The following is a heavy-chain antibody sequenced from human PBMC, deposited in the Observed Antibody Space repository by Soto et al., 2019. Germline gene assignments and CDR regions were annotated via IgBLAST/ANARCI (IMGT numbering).Heavy chain of an antibody. CDR2: ISSNGGST. V-gene: IGHV3-64*01. CDR1: GFTFSNYA. D-gene: IGHD2-8*01. J-gene: IGHJ4*02. Sequence: GGSLRLSCAASGFTFSNYAMHWVRQAPGKGLEFVSAISSNGGSTFYANSMKGRFTISRDNSKNTLYLQMGSLRAEDMAVHYCARDRCTNGVCYAPSDYWGQGTLVTVSS. CDR3: ARDRCTNGVCYAPSDY.